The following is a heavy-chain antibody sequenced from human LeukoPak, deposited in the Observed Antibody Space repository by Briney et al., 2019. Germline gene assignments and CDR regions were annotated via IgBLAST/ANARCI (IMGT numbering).Heavy chain of an antibody. CDR3: ANGLGAYHGSRPYYTGHRSVLDY. D-gene: IGHD3-10*01. V-gene: IGHV3-53*05. Sequence: PGGSLRLSCTVSGFTVSSNSMSWVRQAPGKGLEWVSFIYSGGNTHYSDSVKGRFTISRDNSKNTRYLQMNSLRPEDTAVYYCANGLGAYHGSRPYYTGHRSVLDYSGHGKLLTVS. CDR2: IYSGGNT. J-gene: IGHJ4*01. CDR1: GFTVSSNS.